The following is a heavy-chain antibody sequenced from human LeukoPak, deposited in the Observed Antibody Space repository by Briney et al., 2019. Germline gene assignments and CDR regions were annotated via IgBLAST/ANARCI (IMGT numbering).Heavy chain of an antibody. CDR2: IYYSGTT. J-gene: IGHJ4*02. Sequence: SETLSLTCTVSGDSVSSYYWSWIRQPPGKGLEWIGYIYYSGTTKYNPSLKSRVTISVDTSKNQFSLKLSSVTAADTAVYYCARVVGATYYFDYWGQGTLVTVSS. V-gene: IGHV4-59*02. CDR3: ARVVGATYYFDY. CDR1: GDSVSSYY. D-gene: IGHD1-26*01.